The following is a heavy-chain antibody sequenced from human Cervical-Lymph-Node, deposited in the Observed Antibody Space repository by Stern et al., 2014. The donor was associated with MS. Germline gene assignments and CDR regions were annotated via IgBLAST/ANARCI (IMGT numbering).Heavy chain of an antibody. Sequence: VQLVQSGAEVKKPGSSVKVSCKASGGIFSDFAISWVRQAPRQGLEWMGGIIPVFGTANDAQKFQGRVTITADESTSTAYMELSSLRSEDTAVYYCARDYDFGNSGYGMDVWGQGTTVTVSS. CDR1: GGIFSDFA. D-gene: IGHD1-26*01. CDR2: IIPVFGTA. J-gene: IGHJ6*02. V-gene: IGHV1-69*01. CDR3: ARDYDFGNSGYGMDV.